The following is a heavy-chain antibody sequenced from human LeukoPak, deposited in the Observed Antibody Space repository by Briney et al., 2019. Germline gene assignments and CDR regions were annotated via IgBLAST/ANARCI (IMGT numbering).Heavy chain of an antibody. J-gene: IGHJ5*02. CDR2: INHSGST. CDR1: GGSFSGYY. CDR3: ARPQLDHYSWFDP. V-gene: IGHV4-34*01. Sequence: SETLSLTCAVYGGSFSGYYWSWIRQPPGKGLEWIGEINHSGSTNYNPSLKSRVTISVDTSKNQFSLKLSSVTAADTAVYYCARPQLDHYSWFDPWGQGTLVTVSS. D-gene: IGHD6-13*01.